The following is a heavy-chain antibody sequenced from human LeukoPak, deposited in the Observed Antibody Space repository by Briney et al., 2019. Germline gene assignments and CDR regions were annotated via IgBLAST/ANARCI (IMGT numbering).Heavy chain of an antibody. D-gene: IGHD3-9*01. Sequence: ASVTVSCKASGYTFTSYDINWVRQAPGQGLEWMGWMNPNSGNTGYAQKFQGRVTITRNTSISTAYMELSSLRSEDTAVYYCVRALRYFGPPAFDIWGQGTMVTVSS. J-gene: IGHJ3*02. CDR1: GYTFTSYD. CDR3: VRALRYFGPPAFDI. V-gene: IGHV1-8*03. CDR2: MNPNSGNT.